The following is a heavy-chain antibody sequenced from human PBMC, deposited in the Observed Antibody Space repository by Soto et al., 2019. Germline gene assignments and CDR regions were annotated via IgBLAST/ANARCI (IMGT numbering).Heavy chain of an antibody. Sequence: QVQLVESGGGVVQPGRSLRLSCAASGFTFSSYGMHWVRQAPGKGLEWVAVIWYDGSNKYYADSVKGRFTISRDNSKNTLYLQMNSLSAEDTAVYYCARGGFTVAFGMDVWGQGTTVTVSS. V-gene: IGHV3-33*01. CDR3: ARGGFTVAFGMDV. CDR2: IWYDGSNK. CDR1: GFTFSSYG. J-gene: IGHJ6*02. D-gene: IGHD4-17*01.